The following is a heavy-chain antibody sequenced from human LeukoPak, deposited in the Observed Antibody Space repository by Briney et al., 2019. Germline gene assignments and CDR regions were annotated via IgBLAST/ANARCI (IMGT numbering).Heavy chain of an antibody. CDR2: IRSKANSYAT. J-gene: IGHJ4*02. D-gene: IGHD6-6*01. V-gene: IGHV3-73*01. CDR1: GFTFSGSA. CDR3: RIWYSSSGIDY. Sequence: GGSLRLSCAASGFTFSGSAMHWARQASGKGLEWVGRIRSKANSYATAYAASVKGRFTISRDDSKNTAYLQMNSLKTEDTAVYYCRIWYSSSGIDYWGQGTLVTVSS.